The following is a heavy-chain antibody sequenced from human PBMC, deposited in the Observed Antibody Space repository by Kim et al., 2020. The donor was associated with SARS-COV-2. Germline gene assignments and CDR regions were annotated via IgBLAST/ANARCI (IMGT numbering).Heavy chain of an antibody. J-gene: IGHJ4*02. Sequence: GGSLRLSCAASGFTFSSYWMHWVRQAPGKGLVWVSRINGEGSSRNYADSVKGRFTISRDNAKNTLYLQMNSLRAEDTAVYYCASLVRAADFDYWGQGTLVTVSS. D-gene: IGHD3-10*02. CDR3: ASLVRAADFDY. CDR1: GFTFSSYW. CDR2: INGEGSSR. V-gene: IGHV3-74*01.